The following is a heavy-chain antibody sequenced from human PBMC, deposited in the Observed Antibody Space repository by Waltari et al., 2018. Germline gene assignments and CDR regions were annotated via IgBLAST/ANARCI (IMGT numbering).Heavy chain of an antibody. J-gene: IGHJ4*02. V-gene: IGHV4-38-2*01. D-gene: IGHD2-15*01. CDR2: IYPGDSDT. CDR3: ARVVAAIGVPDY. CDR1: GYSISSGYY. Sequence: QVQLQESGPGLVKPSETLSLTCAVSGYSISSGYYWGWIRQPPGKGLEWMGIIYPGDSDTRYSPSFQGQVTISADKSISTAYLQWSSLRASDSAMYYCARVVAAIGVPDYWGQGTQVTVSS.